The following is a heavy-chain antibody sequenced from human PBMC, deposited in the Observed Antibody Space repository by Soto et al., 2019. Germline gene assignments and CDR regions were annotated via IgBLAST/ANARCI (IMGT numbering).Heavy chain of an antibody. CDR1: GGSISSYY. V-gene: IGHV4-59*12. J-gene: IGHJ5*02. CDR3: ARVPGP. Sequence: PSETLSLTCTVSGGSISSYYWSWIRQPPGKGLEWIGHIYYSGSTYYNPSLKSRVTISVDTSKNQFSLKLSSVTAADTAVYYCARVPGPWGQGTLVTVSS. D-gene: IGHD2-2*01. CDR2: IYYSGST.